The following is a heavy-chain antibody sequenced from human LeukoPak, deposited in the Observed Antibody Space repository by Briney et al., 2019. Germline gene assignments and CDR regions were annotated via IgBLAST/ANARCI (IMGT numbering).Heavy chain of an antibody. D-gene: IGHD1-7*01. CDR1: GGSISSSSYY. CDR2: IYYSGST. Sequence: PSETLSLTCTVSGGSISSSSYYWGWIRQPPGKGLEWIGSIYYSGSTYYNPSLKSRVTISVDTSKNQFSLKVSSVTAADTAVYYCARLTGTSAFDIWGQGTMLTVSS. J-gene: IGHJ3*02. V-gene: IGHV4-39*07. CDR3: ARLTGTSAFDI.